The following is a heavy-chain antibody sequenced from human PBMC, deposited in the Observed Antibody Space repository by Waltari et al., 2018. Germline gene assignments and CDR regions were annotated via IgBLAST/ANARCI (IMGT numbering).Heavy chain of an antibody. D-gene: IGHD3-10*01. Sequence: QVQLQESGPGLVKPSQTLSLTCTVSGVSITSNVYYWNWIRQPAGKGLEWIGRIYTSGSTNYNPSLKSRVTIAVGTSKNKFSLKLTSVTAADTAVYYCARSRGSATYYYKNTGFFGDYFDFWGQGSLVTVSS. V-gene: IGHV4-61*02. CDR3: ARSRGSATYYYKNTGFFGDYFDF. J-gene: IGHJ4*02. CDR2: IYTSGST. CDR1: GVSITSNVYY.